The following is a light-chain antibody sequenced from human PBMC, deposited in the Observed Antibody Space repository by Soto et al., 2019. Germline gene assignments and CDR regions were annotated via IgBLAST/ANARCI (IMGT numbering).Light chain of an antibody. CDR2: GVF. CDR3: QQGDIWPWT. J-gene: IGKJ1*01. V-gene: IGKV3D-15*01. Sequence: EVVMTQSPVTLSVSLGQRATLSCRVSQTVSSHIAWYQQKPGQAPRLLISGVFVRATGIPGRFSGSGSGTEFTLTISSLQSEDFATYYCQQGDIWPWTFGQGTKVEMK. CDR1: QTVSSH.